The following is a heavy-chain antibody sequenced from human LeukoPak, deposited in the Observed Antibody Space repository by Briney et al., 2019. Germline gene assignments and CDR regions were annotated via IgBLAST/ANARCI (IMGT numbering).Heavy chain of an antibody. CDR3: AREGALRLGEFFDY. V-gene: IGHV1-8*01. CDR1: GYTFTSYD. D-gene: IGHD3-16*01. CDR2: MNPNSGNT. J-gene: IGHJ4*02. Sequence: ASVKVSCKASGYTFTSYDINWVRQATGQGLEWMGWMNPNSGNTGYAQKFQGRVTMTRNTSISTAYMELSSLRSEDTAVYYCAREGALRLGEFFDYWGQGTLVTVSS.